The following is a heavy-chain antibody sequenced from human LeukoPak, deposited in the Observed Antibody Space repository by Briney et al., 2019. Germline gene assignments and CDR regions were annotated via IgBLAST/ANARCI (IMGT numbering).Heavy chain of an antibody. CDR1: GLTFSSYA. CDR2: ISYDGSNK. V-gene: IGHV3-30-3*01. D-gene: IGHD3-22*01. J-gene: IGHJ4*02. CDR3: ARAYYYDSSGYPIGPGY. Sequence: PGRSLRLSCAASGLTFSSYAMHWVRQAPGRGLEWVAVISYDGSNKYYAGSVKGRFTIPIDNSKNTLYLQMNSLTAGDRAGYYCARAYYYDSSGYPIGPGYWGQGTLVTVSS.